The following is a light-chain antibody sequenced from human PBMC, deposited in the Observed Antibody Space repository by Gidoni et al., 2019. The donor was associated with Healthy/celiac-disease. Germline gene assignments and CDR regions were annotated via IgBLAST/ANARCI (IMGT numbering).Light chain of an antibody. Sequence: DLVITPAPLPLLVTLGQPASIPWRSSASLVYSDRNIYLNWFQQRPGQSPRRLIYKVSNRDAGVPDRFSGSGSGTDFTLKISRVEADDVGVYYCMRCTHRPLTFGGGTKVEIK. CDR2: KVS. V-gene: IGKV2-30*01. J-gene: IGKJ4*01. CDR3: MRCTHRPLT. CDR1: ASLVYSDRNIY.